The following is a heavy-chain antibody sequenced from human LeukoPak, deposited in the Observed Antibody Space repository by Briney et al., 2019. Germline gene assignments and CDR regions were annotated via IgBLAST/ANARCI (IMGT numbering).Heavy chain of an antibody. Sequence: GGSLRLSCAASGFTFSSYEMNWVRQAPGKGLEWVSYISSSGSTIYYADSVKGRFTISRDNAKNSLYLQMNSLRAEDTAVYYCARVIGQQQLVRYYYYGMDVWGQGTTVTVSS. V-gene: IGHV3-48*03. D-gene: IGHD6-13*01. J-gene: IGHJ6*02. CDR2: ISSSGSTI. CDR1: GFTFSSYE. CDR3: ARVIGQQQLVRYYYYGMDV.